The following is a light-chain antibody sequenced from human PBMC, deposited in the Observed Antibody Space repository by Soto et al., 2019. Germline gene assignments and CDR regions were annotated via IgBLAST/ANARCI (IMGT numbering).Light chain of an antibody. CDR1: SSDVGSYSL. CDR2: EGS. Sequence: QSALTQPASVSGSPGQSITISCTGASSDVGSYSLVSWFQQHPGKAPKLMISEGSKQPSGVSNRFSGSRSGNTASLTISGLQAEDEADYYCCSYAGSNVLFGGGTKLTVL. CDR3: CSYAGSNVL. J-gene: IGLJ3*02. V-gene: IGLV2-23*01.